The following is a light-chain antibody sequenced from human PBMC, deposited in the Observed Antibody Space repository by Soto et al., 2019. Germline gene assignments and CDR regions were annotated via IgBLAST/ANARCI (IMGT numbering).Light chain of an antibody. CDR3: NSYAASKNLGV. J-gene: IGLJ2*01. CDR1: SSDVGGYNY. V-gene: IGLV2-8*01. CDR2: EVS. Sequence: QSVLTQPPSASGSPGQSVTISCIGTSSDVGGYNYVSWYQQHPGKAPKLMIYEVSKRPSGVPDRFSGSKSGNTASLTVSGLQAEDEADYYCNSYAASKNLGVFGGWTKVTVL.